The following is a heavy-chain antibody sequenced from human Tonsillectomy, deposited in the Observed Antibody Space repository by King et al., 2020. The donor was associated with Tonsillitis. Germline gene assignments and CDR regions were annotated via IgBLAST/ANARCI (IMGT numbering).Heavy chain of an antibody. J-gene: IGHJ6*02. Sequence: VQLVESGGGLVKPGGSLRLSCAASGFTFNNAWMNWVRQALGKGLEWVGRIKSKTDGGTTDYAAPVKGRFTLLRDDSKNTLYLQMNSLKIEDTAVYYCTTESPRVEYCSGGSCFDYYYYGMDVWGQGTTVTVSS. D-gene: IGHD2-15*01. CDR2: IKSKTDGGTT. CDR3: TTESPRVEYCSGGSCFDYYYYGMDV. V-gene: IGHV3-15*01. CDR1: GFTFNNAW.